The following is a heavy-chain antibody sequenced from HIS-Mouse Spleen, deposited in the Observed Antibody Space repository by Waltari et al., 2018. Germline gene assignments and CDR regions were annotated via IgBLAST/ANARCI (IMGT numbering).Heavy chain of an antibody. D-gene: IGHD3-10*01. Sequence: VRQAPGKGLEWVSGISWNSGSIGYADSVKGRFTISRDNAKNSLYLQMNSLRAEDTALYYCAKSYGSGSYDAFDIWGQGTMVTVSS. CDR2: ISWNSGSI. V-gene: IGHV3-9*01. CDR3: AKSYGSGSYDAFDI. J-gene: IGHJ3*02.